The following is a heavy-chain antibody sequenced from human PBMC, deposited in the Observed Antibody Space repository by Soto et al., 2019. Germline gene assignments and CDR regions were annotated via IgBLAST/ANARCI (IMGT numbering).Heavy chain of an antibody. V-gene: IGHV2-26*01. CDR3: ARRHLAVAVSPWFDP. J-gene: IGHJ5*02. CDR2: IDSSGEK. CDR1: GLSITDSEMG. Sequence: QVTLKESGPVLVKPTETLTLRCTVSGLSITDSEMGVSWIRQPPGQPLEWLAHIDSSGEKSYRTFLKSRLAISKDTSKRPIVHTMTNMDPADTATYYCARRHLAVAVSPWFDPWGQGIPVTVSS. D-gene: IGHD6-19*01.